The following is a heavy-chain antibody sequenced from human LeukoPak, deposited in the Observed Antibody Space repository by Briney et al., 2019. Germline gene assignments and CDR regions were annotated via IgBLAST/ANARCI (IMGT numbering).Heavy chain of an antibody. Sequence: ASVKVSCKASGYTFTGYYMHWVRQAPGQGLEWMGWINPNSGGTNYAQKFQGRVTMTRDTSISTAYMELSRLRSDDTAVYYCARGGFCSRSYSPAFDIWGQGTMVTVSS. D-gene: IGHD1-26*01. V-gene: IGHV1-2*02. CDR1: GYTFTGYY. J-gene: IGHJ3*02. CDR2: INPNSGGT. CDR3: ARGGFCSRSYSPAFDI.